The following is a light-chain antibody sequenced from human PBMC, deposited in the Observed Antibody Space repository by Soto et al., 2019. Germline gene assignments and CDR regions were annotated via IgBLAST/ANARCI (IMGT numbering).Light chain of an antibody. V-gene: IGKV3-20*01. J-gene: IGKJ1*01. Sequence: EIVLTQSPGTLSLSPGERATLSCSASESVDSNYLAWYQQKSGQAPRLLISGASSRATGIPDRFSGSGSGTDFTLTISRLEPEDFAVYYCQQYAYSPGTFGQGTKVDIK. CDR3: QQYAYSPGT. CDR2: GAS. CDR1: ESVDSNY.